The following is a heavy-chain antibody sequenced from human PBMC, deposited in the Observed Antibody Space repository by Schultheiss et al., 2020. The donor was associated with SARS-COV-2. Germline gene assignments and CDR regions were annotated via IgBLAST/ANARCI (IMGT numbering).Heavy chain of an antibody. V-gene: IGHV3-33*06. J-gene: IGHJ4*02. CDR1: GFTFSSYG. CDR3: AKGRDIVVVPAAPPIVFDY. Sequence: GGSLRLSCAASGFTFSSYGMHWVRQAPGKGLEWVAVIWYDGSNKYYADSVKGRFTISRDNSKNTLYLQMNSLRAEDTAVYYCAKGRDIVVVPAAPPIVFDYWGQGTLVTVSS. D-gene: IGHD2-2*01. CDR2: IWYDGSNK.